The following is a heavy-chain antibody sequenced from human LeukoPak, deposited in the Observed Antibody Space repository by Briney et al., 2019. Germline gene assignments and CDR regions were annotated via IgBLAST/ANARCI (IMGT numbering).Heavy chain of an antibody. Sequence: PGGSLRLSCAASGFTFSSYAMSWVRQAPGKGLEWVSAISGSGGSTYYADSVKGRFTISRDNSKNTLYLQMNSLRAEDTAVYYCAKDILDYYGSGSYPDYWGQGTLVTVSS. D-gene: IGHD3-10*01. CDR1: GFTFSSYA. J-gene: IGHJ4*02. V-gene: IGHV3-23*01. CDR3: AKDILDYYGSGSYPDY. CDR2: ISGSGGST.